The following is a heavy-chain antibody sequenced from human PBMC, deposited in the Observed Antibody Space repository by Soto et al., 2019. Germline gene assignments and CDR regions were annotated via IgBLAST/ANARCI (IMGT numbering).Heavy chain of an antibody. J-gene: IGHJ3*02. CDR2: IIPILGIE. V-gene: IGHV1-69*04. CDR3: ARDRAGATWAFDI. Sequence: SVNVSCKASGCTFSSYTISWVRQAPGQGREWMGRIIPILGIENYAQKFQGRVTITADKSTSTAYMELSSLRSEDTAVYYCARDRAGATWAFDIWGQGTMVTVSS. CDR1: GCTFSSYT. D-gene: IGHD1-26*01.